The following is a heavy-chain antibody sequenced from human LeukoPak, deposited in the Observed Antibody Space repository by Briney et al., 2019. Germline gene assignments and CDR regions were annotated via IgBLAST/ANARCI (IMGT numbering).Heavy chain of an antibody. CDR2: ISLTEET. CDR1: GGSIRSTNW. CDR3: SRESGAFCPFGY. V-gene: IGHV4-4*02. D-gene: IGHD1-26*01. Sequence: PSETLSLTCGVSGGSIRSTNWWSWVRQPPGQGLERIGEISLTEETNYNPSLNGRVTMSLDGSRNQLSLTLTSVTAADTAIYYWSRESGAFCPFGYWGQGTLVIVPP. J-gene: IGHJ4*02.